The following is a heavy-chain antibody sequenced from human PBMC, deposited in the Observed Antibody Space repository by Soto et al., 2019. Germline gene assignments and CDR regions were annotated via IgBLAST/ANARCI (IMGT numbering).Heavy chain of an antibody. J-gene: IGHJ4*02. Sequence: EVQLVESGGGLAKPGGSLRLSCAASGFLFNSYGMNWVRLSPGRGLEWISSISSTSTYIEYVDSVKGRFIISRDNAENSLFLQMNSLRAEDTAVYYCTRARSPGMVFPDFDFWGQGALVTVSS. CDR1: GFLFNSYG. V-gene: IGHV3-21*01. CDR2: ISSTSTYI. D-gene: IGHD3-10*01. CDR3: TRARSPGMVFPDFDF.